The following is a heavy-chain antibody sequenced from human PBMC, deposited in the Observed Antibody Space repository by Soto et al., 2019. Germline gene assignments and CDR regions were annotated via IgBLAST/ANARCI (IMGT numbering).Heavy chain of an antibody. CDR2: IIPIFGTA. V-gene: IGHV1-69*13. Sequence: SVKVSCKASGGTFSSYAISWVRQAPGQGLEWMGGIIPIFGTANYAQKFQGRVTITADESTSTAYMELSSLRSEDTAVYYCARDCSCGSCYHYYGMDVWGQGTTVTVSS. CDR3: ARDCSCGSCYHYYGMDV. J-gene: IGHJ6*02. D-gene: IGHD2-15*01. CDR1: GGTFSSYA.